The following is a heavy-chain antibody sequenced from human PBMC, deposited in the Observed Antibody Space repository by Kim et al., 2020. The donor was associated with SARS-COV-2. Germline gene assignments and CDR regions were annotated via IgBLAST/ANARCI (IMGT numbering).Heavy chain of an antibody. CDR3: AKRYCNGGTCYSFDY. CDR2: ISGSGGTT. V-gene: IGHV3-23*01. CDR1: GFTFRSHA. D-gene: IGHD2-15*01. J-gene: IGHJ4*03. Sequence: GGSLRLSCAASGFTFRSHAMNWVRQAPGKGLEWVSGISGSGGTTNYADSVKGRFTISRDNSKNTLYLQMNSLRAEDTAVYYCAKRYCNGGTCYSFDYWGQGTLVTVSS.